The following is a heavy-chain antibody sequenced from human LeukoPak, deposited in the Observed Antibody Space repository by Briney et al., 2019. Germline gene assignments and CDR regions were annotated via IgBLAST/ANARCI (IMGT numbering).Heavy chain of an antibody. CDR3: ARGADYFEY. J-gene: IGHJ4*02. V-gene: IGHV4-39*01. CDR1: GGSISSSSYY. Sequence: PSETLSLTGTVSGGSISSSSYYWGWIRQPPGKGLEWIGSIYYTGTTYYNPSLKSRVTISVDTSKNQFTLKLSSVTAADTAVYYCARGADYFEYWGQGILVTVSS. D-gene: IGHD3-16*01. CDR2: IYYTGTT.